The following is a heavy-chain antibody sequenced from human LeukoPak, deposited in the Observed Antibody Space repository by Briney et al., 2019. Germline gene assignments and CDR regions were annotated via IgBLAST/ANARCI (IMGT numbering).Heavy chain of an antibody. D-gene: IGHD6-6*01. Sequence: SETLSLTCTVSGGSISSFYWSWIRQPAGKGLEWIGRVYSNGSAKYNPSLKSRVTISVDTSKNQFSLRLSSVTAADTAVYYCARAGGDTTSSQDLDYWGQGTLVTVSS. CDR3: ARAGGDTTSSQDLDY. V-gene: IGHV4-4*07. CDR2: VYSNGSA. CDR1: GGSISSFY. J-gene: IGHJ4*02.